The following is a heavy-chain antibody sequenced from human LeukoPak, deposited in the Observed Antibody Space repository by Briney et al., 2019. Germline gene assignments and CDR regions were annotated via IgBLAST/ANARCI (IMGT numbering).Heavy chain of an antibody. D-gene: IGHD1-7*01. Sequence: PSETLSLTCTVSGGPISSYYWSWIRQPPGKGLEWIGYIYYSGSTNYNPSLKSRVTISVDTSKNQFSLKLSSVTAADTAVYYCARSITGTKGPYFDYWGQGTLVTVSS. CDR3: ARSITGTKGPYFDY. V-gene: IGHV4-59*01. CDR2: IYYSGST. J-gene: IGHJ4*02. CDR1: GGPISSYY.